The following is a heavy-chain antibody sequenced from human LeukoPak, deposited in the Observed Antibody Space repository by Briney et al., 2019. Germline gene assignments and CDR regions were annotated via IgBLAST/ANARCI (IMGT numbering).Heavy chain of an antibody. CDR2: VNPHSGGT. D-gene: IGHD1-26*01. Sequence: ASATVSCKACGYSFIDYYIHRVRHVPGQGLEWMGWVNPHSGGTTFAQKFQGRVTMTRDTSINTAYMEVSRLTSVDTAVYYCARHPYSGSYHFDYWGQGTLVTVSS. CDR3: ARHPYSGSYHFDY. CDR1: GYSFIDYY. J-gene: IGHJ4*02. V-gene: IGHV1-2*02.